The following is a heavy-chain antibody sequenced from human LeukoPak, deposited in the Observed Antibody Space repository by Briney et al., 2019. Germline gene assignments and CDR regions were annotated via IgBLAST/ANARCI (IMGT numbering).Heavy chain of an antibody. Sequence: PGGSLRLSCAASGFTFSSYAMSWVRQAPGKGLEWVSAISGSGGSTYYADSVKGRFTISRDNSKNTLYPQMNSLRAEDTAVYYCAKVLAGSYFQYNFDYWGQGTLVTVSS. V-gene: IGHV3-23*01. D-gene: IGHD1-26*01. J-gene: IGHJ4*02. CDR3: AKVLAGSYFQYNFDY. CDR2: ISGSGGST. CDR1: GFTFSSYA.